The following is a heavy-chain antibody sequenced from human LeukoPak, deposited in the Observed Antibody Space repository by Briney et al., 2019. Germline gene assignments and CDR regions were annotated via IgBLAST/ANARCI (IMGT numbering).Heavy chain of an antibody. CDR2: INPNSGGT. Sequence: ASVKVSCKASGYTFTGYYMHWVRQAPGQRLEWMGWINPNSGGTNYAQKFQGSVTMTRDTSISTAYMELSRLRSDDTAVYYCARAWTGYSYGDYWGQGTLVTVSS. D-gene: IGHD5-18*01. J-gene: IGHJ4*02. CDR1: GYTFTGYY. CDR3: ARAWTGYSYGDY. V-gene: IGHV1-2*02.